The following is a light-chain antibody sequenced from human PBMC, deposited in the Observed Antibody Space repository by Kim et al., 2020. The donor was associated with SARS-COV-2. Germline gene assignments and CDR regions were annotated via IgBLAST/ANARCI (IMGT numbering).Light chain of an antibody. V-gene: IGLV6-57*03. J-gene: IGLJ2*01. Sequence: GKTVTSCGTPSSCSVASNDVQWYQQRPGSAPTTMIYEDNQRPSGVPDRFSGSIDSSSNSASLTISGLKTEDEADYYCQSYDSSSVIFGGGTQLTVL. CDR3: QSYDSSSVI. CDR2: EDN. CDR1: SCSVASND.